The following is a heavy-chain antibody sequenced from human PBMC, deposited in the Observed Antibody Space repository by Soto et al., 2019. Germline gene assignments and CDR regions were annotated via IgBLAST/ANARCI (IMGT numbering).Heavy chain of an antibody. CDR3: ARGTFGVVKD. CDR1: GGSISSYY. D-gene: IGHD3-3*01. CDR2: MYYSGST. Sequence: QVQLQESGPGLVKPSETLSLTCTVSGGSISSYYWSWIRQPPGKGLEWIGYMYYSGSTNYNPSLKSLVTISIDTSRNQFSLKLSSVTAADTAVYYCARGTFGVVKDWGQGTLVTVSS. V-gene: IGHV4-59*01. J-gene: IGHJ4*02.